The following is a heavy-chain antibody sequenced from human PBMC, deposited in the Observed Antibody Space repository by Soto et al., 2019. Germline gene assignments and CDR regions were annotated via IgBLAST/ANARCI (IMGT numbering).Heavy chain of an antibody. Sequence: QVQLQESGPGLVKPSETLSLTCTVSGDSIGSNYLSWIRRPPGKGLEWIRNIYYTGTINYNPALKSRVTISVDTSKNQLSLKLTSVTAADTAVYFCARATRASGDFDYWGQGTLVTVSS. CDR2: IYYTGTI. CDR3: ARATRASGDFDY. V-gene: IGHV4-59*01. CDR1: GDSIGSNY. J-gene: IGHJ4*02. D-gene: IGHD3-10*01.